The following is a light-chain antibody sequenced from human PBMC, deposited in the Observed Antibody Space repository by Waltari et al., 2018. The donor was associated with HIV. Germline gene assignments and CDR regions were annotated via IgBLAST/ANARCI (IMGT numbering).Light chain of an antibody. CDR1: SSDVGGYNY. CDR2: EVS. J-gene: IGLJ2*01. Sequence: QSALTQPPSASGSPGQSVTISCTGTSSDVGGYNYVSWYQQHPGKAPKLMIYEVSKRAVGVPYRFSGSKSCNPASLTVSGLQAEDEADSYCSSYAGSNNLVFGGGTKLTVL. CDR3: SSYAGSNNLV. V-gene: IGLV2-8*01.